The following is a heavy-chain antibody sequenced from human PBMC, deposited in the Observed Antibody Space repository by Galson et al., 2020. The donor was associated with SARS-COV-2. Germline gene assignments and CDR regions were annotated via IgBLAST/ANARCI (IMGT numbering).Heavy chain of an antibody. J-gene: IGHJ2*01. D-gene: IGHD3-10*01. CDR3: ARGLWGLWYFDL. CDR1: GGSFSGYY. V-gene: IGHV4-34*01. Sequence: ETSETLSLTCAVYGGSFSGYYWSWIRQPPGKGLEWIGEINHSGSTNYNPSPKSRVTISVDTSKNQFSLKRSSVTAADTAVYYCARGLWGLWYFDLWGRGTLVTVSS. CDR2: INHSGST.